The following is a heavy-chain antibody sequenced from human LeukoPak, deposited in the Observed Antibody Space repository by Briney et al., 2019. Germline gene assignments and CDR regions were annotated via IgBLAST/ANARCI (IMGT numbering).Heavy chain of an antibody. CDR1: GFTFSSYA. Sequence: GGSLRLSCAASGFTFSSYAMSWVRQAPGKGLEWVSAISGSGGSTYYADSVKGRFTISRDNSKNTLYLQMNSLRAEDTAVYYCAKLRFLEWLLYYYYYMDVWGKGTTVTVSS. CDR2: ISGSGGST. J-gene: IGHJ6*03. D-gene: IGHD3-3*01. CDR3: AKLRFLEWLLYYYYYMDV. V-gene: IGHV3-23*01.